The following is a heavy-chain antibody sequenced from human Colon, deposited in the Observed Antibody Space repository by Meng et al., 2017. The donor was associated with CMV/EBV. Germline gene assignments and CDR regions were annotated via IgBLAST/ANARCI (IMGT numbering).Heavy chain of an antibody. CDR2: AYYRSTWYL. J-gene: IGHJ4*01. CDR1: GDSVSAPSSA. CDR3: ASGVYHDFLRGSNPPYFEY. V-gene: IGHV6-1*01. D-gene: IGHD3-3*01. Sequence: SQTLSLTCDISGDSVSAPSSAWHWIRQSPSRGLEWLGRAYYRSTWYLDYAVSVKSRIIISPDTSKNQFSLHLSSVTPEDTAMYYCASGVYHDFLRGSNPPYFEYWGHGTLVTVSS.